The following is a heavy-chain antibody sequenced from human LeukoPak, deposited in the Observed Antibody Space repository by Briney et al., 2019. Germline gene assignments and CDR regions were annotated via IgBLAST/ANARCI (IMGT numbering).Heavy chain of an antibody. CDR1: GFTFSTYW. CDR3: ARDDAPGYSSSWYRY. V-gene: IGHV3-7*01. CDR2: IKQDGGER. J-gene: IGHJ4*02. Sequence: GGSLRLSCAASGFTFSTYWMTWVRQAPGKGLEWVANIKQDGGERHYVDSVKGRFTISRDNAKNSLYLQMNSLRAEDTAVYYCARDDAPGYSSSWYRYWGQGTLVTVSS. D-gene: IGHD6-13*01.